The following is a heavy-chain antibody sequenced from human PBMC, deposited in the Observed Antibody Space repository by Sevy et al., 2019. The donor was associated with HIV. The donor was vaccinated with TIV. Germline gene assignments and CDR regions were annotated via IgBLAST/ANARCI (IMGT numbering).Heavy chain of an antibody. Sequence: GGSLRLSCAASGFTLSDYVIHWVRQTPGKGLEWVAMISYDGTNRYFADSVHGPFTISKDSSKNTGNLQMNSLRGDETATYYCARARYCSGDGGCYVYPFDSWGQGAPVTVSS. J-gene: IGHJ4*02. CDR1: GFTLSDYV. CDR2: ISYDGTNR. D-gene: IGHD2-15*01. CDR3: ARARYCSGDGGCYVYPFDS. V-gene: IGHV3-30-3*01.